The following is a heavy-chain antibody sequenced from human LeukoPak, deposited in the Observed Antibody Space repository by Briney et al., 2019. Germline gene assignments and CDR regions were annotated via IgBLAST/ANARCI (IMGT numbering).Heavy chain of an antibody. CDR3: ARGRKGRFGELLWARYYYYMDV. V-gene: IGHV4-59*11. D-gene: IGHD3-10*01. CDR1: GGSISSHY. CDR2: IYYSGST. J-gene: IGHJ6*03. Sequence: SETLSLTCTVSGGSISSHYWSWIRQPPGKGLEWIGYIYYSGSTNYNPSLKNRVTISVATSKNQFSLKLSSVTAADTAVYYCARGRKGRFGELLWARYYYYMDVWGKGTTVTVSS.